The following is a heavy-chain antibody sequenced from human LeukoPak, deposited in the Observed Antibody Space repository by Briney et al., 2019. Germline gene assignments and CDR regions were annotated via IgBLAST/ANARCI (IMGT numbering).Heavy chain of an antibody. CDR1: GFTFSSYA. CDR2: ISGSGGST. D-gene: IGHD3-16*02. V-gene: IGHV3-23*01. Sequence: GGSLRLSCAASGFTFSSYAMSWVRQAPGKGLEWVSAISGSGGSTYYADSVKGRFTISRDNFKNTLYLQMNSLRAEDTAVYYCAKTITFGGVIAHYYDYWGQGTLVTVSS. CDR3: AKTITFGGVIAHYYDY. J-gene: IGHJ4*02.